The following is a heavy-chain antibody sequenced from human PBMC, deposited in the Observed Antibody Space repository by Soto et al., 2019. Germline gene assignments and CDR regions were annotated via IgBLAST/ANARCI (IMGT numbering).Heavy chain of an antibody. D-gene: IGHD2-15*01. CDR2: ISGSGGST. V-gene: IGHV3-23*01. CDR3: ARLSGLVVVDARIAY. J-gene: IGHJ4*02. Sequence: EVKRLESGGGLAQPGGSLRLSCAASGFTFSSYAMSWLRHAPGKGLEWVSAISGSGGSTYYAVSVKGRITISRDNSKNTLSLKMRSLRAEDTAVYYCARLSGLVVVDARIAYWGQGTLATVSS. CDR1: GFTFSSYA.